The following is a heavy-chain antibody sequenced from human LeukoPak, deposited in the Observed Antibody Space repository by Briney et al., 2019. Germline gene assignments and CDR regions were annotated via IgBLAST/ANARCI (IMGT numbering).Heavy chain of an antibody. J-gene: IGHJ4*02. CDR2: IYTSGST. Sequence: PSETLSLTCTVSGGSISSYYWSWIRQPAGKGLEWIGRIYTSGSTNYNPSVKSRVTMSVDTSKNQFSLKLSSVTAADTAVYYCARDRTYDSSGYYDYWGQGTLVTVSS. CDR3: ARDRTYDSSGYYDY. CDR1: GGSISSYY. V-gene: IGHV4-4*07. D-gene: IGHD3-22*01.